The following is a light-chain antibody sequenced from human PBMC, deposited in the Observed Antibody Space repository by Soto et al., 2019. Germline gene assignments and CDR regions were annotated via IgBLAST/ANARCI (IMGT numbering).Light chain of an antibody. Sequence: QSALTQPPSASGTPGQRVTISCSGGDSNVGSNYVYWYQQLPGTAPRLLISDNNQRPSGVPDRFSGSKSGTSASLAISGLRSEDEADYYCAAWGDGLSGLNYVFGTGTKVTVL. CDR2: DNN. J-gene: IGLJ1*01. V-gene: IGLV1-47*02. CDR1: DSNVGSNY. CDR3: AAWGDGLSGLNYV.